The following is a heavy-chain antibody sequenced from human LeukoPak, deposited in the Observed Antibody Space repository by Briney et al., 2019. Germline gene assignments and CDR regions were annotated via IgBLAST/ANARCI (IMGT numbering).Heavy chain of an antibody. J-gene: IGHJ5*02. CDR1: GFTFSDYY. D-gene: IGHD4-17*01. Sequence: GGSLRLSCAASGFTFSDYYMSWIRQAPGKGLEWVSYISSSGSTIYYADSVKGRFTISRDNAKNSLYLQMNSLRAEDTAVYYCAKDYGDYFHDWFDPWGQGTLVTVSS. CDR2: ISSSGSTI. V-gene: IGHV3-11*04. CDR3: AKDYGDYFHDWFDP.